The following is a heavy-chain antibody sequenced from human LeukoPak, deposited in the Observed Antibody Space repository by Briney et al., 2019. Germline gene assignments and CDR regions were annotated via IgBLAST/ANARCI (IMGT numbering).Heavy chain of an antibody. D-gene: IGHD3-10*01. Sequence: PGRSLRLSCAASGFTFSSYAMHWVRQAPGKGLEWVAVISYDGSNKYYADSVKGRFTISRDNSKNTLYLQMNSLRAEDTAVYYCARSPMVRGGIGPDYWGQGTLVTVSS. J-gene: IGHJ4*02. CDR1: GFTFSSYA. V-gene: IGHV3-30-3*01. CDR2: ISYDGSNK. CDR3: ARSPMVRGGIGPDY.